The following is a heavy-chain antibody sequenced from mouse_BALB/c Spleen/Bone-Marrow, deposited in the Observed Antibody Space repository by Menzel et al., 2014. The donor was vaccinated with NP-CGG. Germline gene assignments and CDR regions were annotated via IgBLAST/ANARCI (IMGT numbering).Heavy chain of an antibody. CDR2: INPSSGGT. J-gene: IGHJ3*01. CDR3: TRGLRAWFAY. CDR1: GYTFTSYY. D-gene: IGHD3-1*01. V-gene: IGHV1S81*02. Sequence: QVQLQQSGAELVKPGASVKLSCKASGYTFTSYYMYWVKQRPGQGLEWIGGINPSSGGTNFNEKLKSKATLTVDKSSSTAYMQLSSLTSEDSAVYYCTRGLRAWFAYWGQGTLVTVSA.